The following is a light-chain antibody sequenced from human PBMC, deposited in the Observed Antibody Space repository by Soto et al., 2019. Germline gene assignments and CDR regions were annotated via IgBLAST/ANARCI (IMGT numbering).Light chain of an antibody. Sequence: DIQLTQSPSTLSASVGDRVTMTCRASQSISSWLAWYQQKRGKAPKFLIYKTSDLESGVPSRFSGSGSGTEFTLTISSLQPDDFATYYCQYYNNYCWTFGQGTKVEIK. CDR1: QSISSW. J-gene: IGKJ1*01. V-gene: IGKV1-5*03. CDR2: KTS. CDR3: QYYNNYCWT.